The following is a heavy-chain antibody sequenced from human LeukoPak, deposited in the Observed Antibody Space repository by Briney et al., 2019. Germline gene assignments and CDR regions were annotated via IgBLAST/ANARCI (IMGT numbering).Heavy chain of an antibody. CDR1: GGSFSGYY. Sequence: ETLSLTCAVYGGSFSGYYWSWLRQPPGKGLEWIGEINHSGSTNYNPSLKSRVTISVDTSKNQFSLKLSSVTAADTAVYYCARSFPATRYYYGMDVWGQGTTVTVSS. CDR3: ARSFPATRYYYGMDV. V-gene: IGHV4-34*01. J-gene: IGHJ6*02. CDR2: INHSGST.